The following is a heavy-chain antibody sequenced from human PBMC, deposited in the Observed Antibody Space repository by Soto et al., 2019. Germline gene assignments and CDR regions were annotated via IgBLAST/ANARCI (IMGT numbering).Heavy chain of an antibody. D-gene: IGHD3-3*01. CDR1: GYTFTSYA. J-gene: IGHJ5*02. CDR2: INAGNGNT. CDR3: ARDCPDPRFLEWFAGFDP. Sequence: GASVKVCCKASGYTFTSYAMHWVRQAPGQRLEWMGWINAGNGNTKYSQKFQGRVTITRDTSASTAYMELSSLRSEDTAVYYCARDCPDPRFLEWFAGFDPWGQGPLVTVPT. V-gene: IGHV1-3*01.